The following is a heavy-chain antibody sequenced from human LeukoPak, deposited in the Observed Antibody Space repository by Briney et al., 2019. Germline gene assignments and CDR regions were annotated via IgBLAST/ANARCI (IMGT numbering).Heavy chain of an antibody. CDR3: AKDLSPDQQTYHFDY. CDR2: ISGSCGST. J-gene: IGHJ4*02. D-gene: IGHD1-14*01. Sequence: PGGSLRLSCAASGFTSSSYAMSWVRQAPGKGLEWVSAISGSCGSTYYADSVKGLFTISRDNSKNTLYLQMNSLRAEDTAVYYCAKDLSPDQQTYHFDYWGQGTLVTVPA. CDR1: GFTSSSYA. V-gene: IGHV3-23*01.